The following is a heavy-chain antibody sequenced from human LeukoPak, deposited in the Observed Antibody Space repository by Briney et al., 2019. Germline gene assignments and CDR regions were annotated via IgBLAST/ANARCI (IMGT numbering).Heavy chain of an antibody. CDR2: ISGSGGST. D-gene: IGHD6-6*01. CDR3: AKLGWPARQTIAFDY. J-gene: IGHJ4*02. V-gene: IGHV3-23*01. Sequence: GGSLRLSCAASGFTFSSYAMSWVRQAPGKGLEWVSAISGSGGSTYYADSVKGRFTISRDNSKNTLYLQMNSLRAEDTAVYYCAKLGWPARQTIAFDYWGQGTLVTVSS. CDR1: GFTFSSYA.